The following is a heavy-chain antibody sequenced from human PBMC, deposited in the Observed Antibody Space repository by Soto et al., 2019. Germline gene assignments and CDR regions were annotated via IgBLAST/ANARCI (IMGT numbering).Heavy chain of an antibody. CDR3: ARVYGDYLFYYYYGMDV. CDR1: GYSFTSYW. D-gene: IGHD4-17*01. V-gene: IGHV5-51*01. Sequence: GESLKISCKGSGYSFTSYWIAWVRQMPGKGLEWMGIIYPGDSDTRYGPSFQGQVTISADKSISTAYLQWSSLKASDTAMYYCARVYGDYLFYYYYGMDVWGQGTTVTVSS. CDR2: IYPGDSDT. J-gene: IGHJ6*02.